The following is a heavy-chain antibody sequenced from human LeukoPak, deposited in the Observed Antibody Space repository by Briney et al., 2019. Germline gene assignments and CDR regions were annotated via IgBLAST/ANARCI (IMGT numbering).Heavy chain of an antibody. J-gene: IGHJ5*02. V-gene: IGHV3-30*04. CDR2: ISYGGSIQ. CDR3: AAEVATTSES. CDR1: GFTFSNYA. D-gene: IGHD5-12*01. Sequence: GRSLRLSCAASGFTFSNYAMHWVRQAPGRGLEWVAVISYGGSIQDYADSVKGRFTISRDNSKNTLYLQMNSLRGEDTAVYYCAAEVATTSESWGQGTLVTVSS.